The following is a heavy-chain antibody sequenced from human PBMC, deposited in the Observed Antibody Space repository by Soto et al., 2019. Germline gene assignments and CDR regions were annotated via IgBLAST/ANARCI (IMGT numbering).Heavy chain of an antibody. J-gene: IGHJ3*02. CDR3: ARYSYSNDAFDI. V-gene: IGHV3-21*01. CDR2: ISSSSSYI. Sequence: EVQLVESGGGLVKPGGSLRLSCAASGFTFSSYSMNWVRQAPGKGLEWVSSISSSSSYIYYADSVKGRFTISRDNAKNSLYLQMNSLRAEDTAVYDCARYSYSNDAFDIWGQGTMVTVSS. CDR1: GFTFSSYS. D-gene: IGHD3-10*01.